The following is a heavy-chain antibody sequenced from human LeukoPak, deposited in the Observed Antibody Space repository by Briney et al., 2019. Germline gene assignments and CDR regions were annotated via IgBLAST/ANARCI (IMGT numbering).Heavy chain of an antibody. V-gene: IGHV3-9*01. Sequence: GRSLRLSCAASGFTFDDYAMHWVRQAPGKGLEWVSGISWNSGSIGYADSVKGRFTISRDNAKNSLYLQMNSLRAEDTALYYCAKESSWYYFDYWGQGTLVTVSS. CDR1: GFTFDDYA. CDR3: AKESSWYYFDY. J-gene: IGHJ4*02. CDR2: ISWNSGSI. D-gene: IGHD6-13*01.